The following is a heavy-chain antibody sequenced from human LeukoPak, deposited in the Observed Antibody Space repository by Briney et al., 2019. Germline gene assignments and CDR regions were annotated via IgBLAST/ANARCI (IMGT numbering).Heavy chain of an antibody. Sequence: SETLSLTCTVSGGSISSYYWSWIRQPPGKGLEWIGYIYYSGSTNYNPSLKSRVTISVDTSKNQFSLKLSSVTAADTAVYYCARGDIVVVLAANGGAFDIWGQGTMVTVSS. V-gene: IGHV4-59*01. D-gene: IGHD2-2*01. J-gene: IGHJ3*02. CDR1: GGSISSYY. CDR2: IYYSGST. CDR3: ARGDIVVVLAANGGAFDI.